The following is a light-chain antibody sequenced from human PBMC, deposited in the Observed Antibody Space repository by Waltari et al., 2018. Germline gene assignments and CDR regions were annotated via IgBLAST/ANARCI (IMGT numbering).Light chain of an antibody. V-gene: IGKV1-39*01. Sequence: DIQMTQSPSSLSASVGDRVTITCRASQSISIYVNWYQQRPGKAPKLLIYTASSLQSGVPSRFSGSGSGTDFTLTVSSVQPEDFATYYCQQSYSTPYTFGQGTKLEIK. CDR3: QQSYSTPYT. CDR2: TAS. CDR1: QSISIY. J-gene: IGKJ2*01.